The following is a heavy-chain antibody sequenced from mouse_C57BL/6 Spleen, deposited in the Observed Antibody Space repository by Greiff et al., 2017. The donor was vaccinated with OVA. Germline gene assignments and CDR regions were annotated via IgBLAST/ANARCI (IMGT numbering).Heavy chain of an antibody. V-gene: IGHV1-76*01. D-gene: IGHD1-1*01. J-gene: IGHJ3*01. Sequence: QVQLKESGAELVRPGASVKLSCKASGYTFTDYYINWVKQRPGQGLEWIARIYPGSGNTYYNEKFKGKATLTAEKSSSTAYMQLSSLTSEDSAVYFCAREDYYGSSPWFAYWGQGTLVTVSA. CDR3: AREDYYGSSPWFAY. CDR2: IYPGSGNT. CDR1: GYTFTDYY.